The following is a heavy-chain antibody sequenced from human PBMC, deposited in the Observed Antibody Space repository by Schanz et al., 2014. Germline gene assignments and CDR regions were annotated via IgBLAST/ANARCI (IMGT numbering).Heavy chain of an antibody. D-gene: IGHD6-13*01. V-gene: IGHV1-46*03. J-gene: IGHJ4*02. CDR2: INPSCGST. CDR1: GYTFTSYY. CDR3: ARDGEAAAGCDC. Sequence: QVQLVQSGAEVKKPGASVKVSCKASGYTFTSYYMHWVRQAPGQGLEWMGIINPSCGSTSYAQKFQGRVTMTRDTSTSTVYRELSSLRSEDTAVYYCARDGEAAAGCDCWGQGTLVTVSS.